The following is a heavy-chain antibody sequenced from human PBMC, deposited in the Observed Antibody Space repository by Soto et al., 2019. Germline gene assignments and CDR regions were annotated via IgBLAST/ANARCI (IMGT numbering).Heavy chain of an antibody. Sequence: GASVKVSCKASGYTFTSYYMHWVRQAPGQGLEWMGIINPSGGSTSYAQRFQGRVTMTRDTSTSTVYMELSSLRSEDTAVYYCALPRPFNDYSNYGPGAFDIWGQGTMVTVSS. CDR1: GYTFTSYY. V-gene: IGHV1-46*01. CDR3: ALPRPFNDYSNYGPGAFDI. J-gene: IGHJ3*02. D-gene: IGHD4-4*01. CDR2: INPSGGST.